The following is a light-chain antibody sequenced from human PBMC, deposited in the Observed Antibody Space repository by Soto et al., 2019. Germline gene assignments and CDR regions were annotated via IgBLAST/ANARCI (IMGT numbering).Light chain of an antibody. CDR1: QGIANW. J-gene: IGKJ2*01. V-gene: IGKV1-12*01. CDR3: QQANSFPYT. Sequence: DIQMTQSPSSVSASVGDRVTITCRASQGIANWLAWYQQKPGKAPKLLIYAAVNLQSGVPSRFSGSESGTDFNVTISSLQPEDSATYFCQQANSFPYTFGRGTKLEIK. CDR2: AAV.